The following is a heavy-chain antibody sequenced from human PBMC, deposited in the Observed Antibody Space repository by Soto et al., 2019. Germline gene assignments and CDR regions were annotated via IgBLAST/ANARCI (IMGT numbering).Heavy chain of an antibody. CDR2: IYPGDSDT. CDR3: ASHLWSGYYLYYYGMDV. D-gene: IGHD3-3*01. J-gene: IGHJ6*02. CDR1: GYSFTTYW. Sequence: GESLKISCKGSGYSFTTYWIGWVRQMPGKGLEWMGIIYPGDSDTRYSPSFQGRVTISVDKSISTAYLQWSSLKASDTAMYYCASHLWSGYYLYYYGMDVWGQGTKVSV. V-gene: IGHV5-51*01.